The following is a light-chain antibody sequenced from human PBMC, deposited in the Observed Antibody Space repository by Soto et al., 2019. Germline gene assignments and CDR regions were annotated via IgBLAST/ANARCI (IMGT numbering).Light chain of an antibody. V-gene: IGKV3-15*01. CDR1: QTVSSS. Sequence: EIVLTQSPATLSLSPGERATLSCRASQTVSSSLAWYQQKPGQAPRLLIYDASTRATGIPARFSGSGSGTDFTLTISGLQSEDFAVYYCQQYNNWPQTFGQGTRWIS. J-gene: IGKJ1*01. CDR2: DAS. CDR3: QQYNNWPQT.